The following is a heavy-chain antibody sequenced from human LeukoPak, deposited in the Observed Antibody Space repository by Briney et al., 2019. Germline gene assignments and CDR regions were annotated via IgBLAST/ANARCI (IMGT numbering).Heavy chain of an antibody. Sequence: GRSLRLSCAASGFTFSSYAMHWVRQAPGKGLEWVSAISGSGGSTYYADSVKGRFTISRDNSKSTLYLQMNSLRAEDTAVYYCAELGITMIGGVWGKGTTVTISS. CDR3: AELGITMIGGV. CDR1: GFTFSSYA. J-gene: IGHJ6*04. V-gene: IGHV3-23*01. CDR2: ISGSGGST. D-gene: IGHD3-10*02.